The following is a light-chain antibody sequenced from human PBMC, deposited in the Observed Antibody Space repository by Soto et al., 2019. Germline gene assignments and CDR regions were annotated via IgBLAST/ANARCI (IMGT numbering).Light chain of an antibody. CDR3: QQSYSTLHT. Sequence: DIQMTQSPSSLSASVGDRVTITCRASQSISSYLNWYQQKPGKAPKLLIYAASSLQSGVPSRFSGSGSGTDFTLTISSLQPEDFATYYCQQSYSTLHTFGQGTELEIK. CDR2: AAS. J-gene: IGKJ2*01. CDR1: QSISSY. V-gene: IGKV1-39*01.